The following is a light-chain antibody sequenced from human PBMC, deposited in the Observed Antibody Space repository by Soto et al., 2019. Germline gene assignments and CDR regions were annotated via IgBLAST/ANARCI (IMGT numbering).Light chain of an antibody. CDR2: DSS. CDR3: QQRSNRPLT. V-gene: IGKV3-11*01. Sequence: EIVWTQSPGTLSLSPGERATLSCRASQGVGLYLAWFHQKPGQAPRLLIYDSSTRATRIPARFSGGGSGADFTLTTSSQEREYFAGYYCQQRSNRPLTFGPGTKVEI. CDR1: QGVGLY. J-gene: IGKJ3*01.